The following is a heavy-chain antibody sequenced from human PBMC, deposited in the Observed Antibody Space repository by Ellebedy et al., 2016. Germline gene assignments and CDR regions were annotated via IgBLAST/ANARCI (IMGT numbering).Heavy chain of an antibody. D-gene: IGHD1-26*01. CDR2: IIPILGIA. Sequence: ASVKVSCKASGGTFSSYAISWVRQAPGQGLEWMGGIIPILGIANYAQKFQGRVTITADKSTSTAYMELSSLRSDDTAVYYCARDSWDKNDFDYWGQGTLVTVSS. CDR3: ARDSWDKNDFDY. J-gene: IGHJ4*02. CDR1: GGTFSSYA. V-gene: IGHV1-69*10.